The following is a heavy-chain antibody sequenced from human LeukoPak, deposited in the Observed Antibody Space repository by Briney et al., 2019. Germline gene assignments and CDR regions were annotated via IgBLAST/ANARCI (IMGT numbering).Heavy chain of an antibody. V-gene: IGHV3-48*04. J-gene: IGHJ6*02. D-gene: IGHD1-1*01. CDR3: ARGVSGSYGLDV. CDR2: ISSSSSTI. Sequence: EGSLRLSCAASGFTFSSYAMNWVRQAPGKGLEWVSYISSSSSTIYYADSVKGRFTISRDNAKNTLYLQMNSLRAEDTAVYYCARGVSGSYGLDVWGQGTTVTVSS. CDR1: GFTFSSYA.